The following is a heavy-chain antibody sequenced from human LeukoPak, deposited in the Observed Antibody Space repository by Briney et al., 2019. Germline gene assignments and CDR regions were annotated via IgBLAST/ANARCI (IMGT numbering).Heavy chain of an antibody. J-gene: IGHJ5*02. Sequence: ASVKVSCKASGYTFTSYDINWVRQATGQGLEWIGWMNPNSGNTGYAQKFQGRVTITRNTSISTAYMELSSLRSEDTAVYYCARGEVLLWFGELLHGRSDPWGQGTLVTVSS. V-gene: IGHV1-8*03. CDR3: ARGEVLLWFGELLHGRSDP. CDR2: MNPNSGNT. CDR1: GYTFTSYD. D-gene: IGHD3-10*01.